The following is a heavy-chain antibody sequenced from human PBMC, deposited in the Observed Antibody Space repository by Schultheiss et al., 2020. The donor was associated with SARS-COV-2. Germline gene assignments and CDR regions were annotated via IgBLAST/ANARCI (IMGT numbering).Heavy chain of an antibody. V-gene: IGHV3-23*01. Sequence: GGSLRLSCAASGFTFSSYAMSWVRQAPGKGLEWVSAISGSGGSTYYADSVKGRFTISRDNSKNTLYLQMNSLRAEETAVYYCAKDQGSGYDSFDYWGQGTLVTVTS. D-gene: IGHD5-12*01. J-gene: IGHJ4*02. CDR1: GFTFSSYA. CDR3: AKDQGSGYDSFDY. CDR2: ISGSGGST.